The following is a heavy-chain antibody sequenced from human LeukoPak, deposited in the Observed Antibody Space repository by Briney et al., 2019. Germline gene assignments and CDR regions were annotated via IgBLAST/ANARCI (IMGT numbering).Heavy chain of an antibody. J-gene: IGHJ4*02. CDR3: AKDFLGYYGSGSYYVQRFFDY. D-gene: IGHD3-10*01. Sequence: GGSLRLSCAASGFTFSSYGMSWVRQAPGKGLVWVSAISGSGGSTYYADSVKGRFTISRDNSKNTLYLQMNSLRAEDTAVYYCAKDFLGYYGSGSYYVQRFFDYWGQGTLVTVSS. CDR2: ISGSGGST. CDR1: GFTFSSYG. V-gene: IGHV3-23*01.